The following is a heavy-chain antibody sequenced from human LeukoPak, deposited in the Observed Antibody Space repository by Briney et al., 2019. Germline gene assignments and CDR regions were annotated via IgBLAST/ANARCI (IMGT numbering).Heavy chain of an antibody. CDR3: AKGLQLWSNFDY. CDR1: GFTFSSYA. J-gene: IGHJ4*02. D-gene: IGHD5-18*01. V-gene: IGHV3-23*01. CDR2: ISGSGGST. Sequence: GGSLRLSCAASGFTFSSYAMSWVRQAPGKGLERVSAISGSGGSTYYADSVKGRFTISRDNSKNTLYLQMNSLRAEDTAVYYCAKGLQLWSNFDYWGQGTLVTVSS.